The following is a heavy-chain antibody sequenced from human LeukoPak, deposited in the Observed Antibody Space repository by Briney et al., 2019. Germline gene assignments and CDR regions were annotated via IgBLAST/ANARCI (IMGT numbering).Heavy chain of an antibody. CDR3: ARDASNWSAFDS. Sequence: ASVEVSCKASGYTFSGYSMHWVRQAPGQGLEWMGRINPNSGVTYYAQKFQGRVTMTSDTSITTAYMELSSLTSDDTATYYCARDASNWSAFDSWGQGTLVIVSS. CDR1: GYTFSGYS. CDR2: INPNSGVT. D-gene: IGHD1-20*01. V-gene: IGHV1-2*06. J-gene: IGHJ5*01.